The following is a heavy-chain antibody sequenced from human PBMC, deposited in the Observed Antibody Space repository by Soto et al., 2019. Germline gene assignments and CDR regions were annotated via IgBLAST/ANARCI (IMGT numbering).Heavy chain of an antibody. Sequence: SVKVSCKASGGTFSSYAVTWVRQAPGQGLEWMGGIVPIFGPATYAQKFQDRVTITADESTSTVYMELSSLRSEDTAVYYCASASRRANARSHEDSYYYGMDVWGQGTTVTVSS. CDR2: IVPIFGPA. D-gene: IGHD2-8*01. V-gene: IGHV1-69*13. J-gene: IGHJ6*02. CDR3: ASASRRANARSHEDSYYYGMDV. CDR1: GGTFSSYA.